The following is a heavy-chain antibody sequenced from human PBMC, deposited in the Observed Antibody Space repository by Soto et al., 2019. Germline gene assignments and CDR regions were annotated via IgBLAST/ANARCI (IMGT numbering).Heavy chain of an antibody. CDR1: GYTFTGYY. J-gene: IGHJ4*02. D-gene: IGHD2-21*02. CDR3: AGAQCGGDGYSGVDY. Sequence: QVQLVQSGAEVKKPGASVKVSCKASGYTFTGYYMHWVRQAPGQGLEWMGWINPNSGGTNYAQKFQGWVTVTRDTALSTAYMELSRLKSDDTAVYDCAGAQCGGDGYSGVDYWGQGTLVTVSS. V-gene: IGHV1-2*04. CDR2: INPNSGGT.